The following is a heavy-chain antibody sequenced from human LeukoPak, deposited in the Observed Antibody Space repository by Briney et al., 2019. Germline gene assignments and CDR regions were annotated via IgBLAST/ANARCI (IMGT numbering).Heavy chain of an antibody. D-gene: IGHD5-12*01. CDR3: ARGIRGYDATHWFDP. Sequence: GASVKVSCKASGYTFTGYYMHWVRQAPGQGLEWMGWINPNSGGTNYAQKFQGRVTMTRDTSISTAYMELSRLRSDDTAVYYCARGIRGYDATHWFDPWGQGTLVTVSS. V-gene: IGHV1-2*02. CDR1: GYTFTGYY. J-gene: IGHJ5*02. CDR2: INPNSGGT.